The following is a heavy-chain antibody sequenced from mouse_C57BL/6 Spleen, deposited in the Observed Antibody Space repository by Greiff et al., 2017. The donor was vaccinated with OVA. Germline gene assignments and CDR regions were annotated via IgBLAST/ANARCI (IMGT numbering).Heavy chain of an antibody. J-gene: IGHJ3*01. Sequence: EVKLVESGGGLVQSGRSLRLSCATSGFTFSDFYMEWVRQAPGKGLEWIAASRNKANDYTTEYSASVKGRFIVSRDTSQSILYLQMNALRAEDTAIYYCARDAWGDGYDPFAYWGQGTLVTVSA. CDR1: GFTFSDFY. CDR3: ARDAWGDGYDPFAY. CDR2: SRNKANDYTT. D-gene: IGHD2-2*01. V-gene: IGHV7-1*01.